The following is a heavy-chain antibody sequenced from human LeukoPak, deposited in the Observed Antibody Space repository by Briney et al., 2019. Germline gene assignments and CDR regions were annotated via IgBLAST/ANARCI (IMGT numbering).Heavy chain of an antibody. CDR3: AKARTDMFSLSWFDY. CDR2: IRAYGASI. CDR1: RFTFSNYA. J-gene: IGHJ4*02. D-gene: IGHD3-10*02. Sequence: GGSLRLSCAASRFTFSNYATSCVRQALGRGLEWVSRIRAYGASIYYADSVTGRFTISRDNSKNTLYLQMNSLRAEDTAVYYCAKARTDMFSLSWFDYWGQGTLVTVSS. V-gene: IGHV3-23*01.